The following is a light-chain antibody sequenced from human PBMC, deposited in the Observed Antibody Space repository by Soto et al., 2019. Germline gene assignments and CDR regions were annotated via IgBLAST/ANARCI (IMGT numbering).Light chain of an antibody. Sequence: EIVLTQSTATLSLSPGERATLSCRASQSVSSYLAWYQQKPGQAPRLLIYDASNRATGIPARFSGSGSGTDFTLTISSLEPEDFAVYYCQQRSNWPFTFGPGTKLDIK. J-gene: IGKJ3*01. V-gene: IGKV3-11*01. CDR2: DAS. CDR1: QSVSSY. CDR3: QQRSNWPFT.